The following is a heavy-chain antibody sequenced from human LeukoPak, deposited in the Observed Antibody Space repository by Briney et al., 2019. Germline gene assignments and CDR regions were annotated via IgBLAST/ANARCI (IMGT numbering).Heavy chain of an antibody. CDR3: AKDLYAWYYYDSSGYYPG. D-gene: IGHD3-22*01. V-gene: IGHV3-23*01. J-gene: IGHJ4*02. CDR1: GFTFSSYA. CDR2: ISGSGGST. Sequence: GGSLRFSCAASGFTFSSYAMSWVRQAPGKGLEWVSAISGSGGSTYYADSVEGRFTISRDNSKNTLYLQMNSLRAEDTAVYYCAKDLYAWYYYDSSGYYPGWGQGTLVTVSS.